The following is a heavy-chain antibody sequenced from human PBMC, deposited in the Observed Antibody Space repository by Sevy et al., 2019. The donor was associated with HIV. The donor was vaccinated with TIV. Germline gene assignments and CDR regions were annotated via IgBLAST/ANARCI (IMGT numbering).Heavy chain of an antibody. CDR3: ARDFSGTYPPY. V-gene: IGHV3-7*01. Sequence: GGSLRLSCAASGLTFSSYWMSWVRQAPGKGLEWVANIKQDGSEKYYVDSVKGRFTISRDNAKNSLYLQMNSLRAEDTAVHYCARDFSGTYPPYWGQGTLVTVSS. CDR2: IKQDGSEK. J-gene: IGHJ4*02. CDR1: GLTFSSYW. D-gene: IGHD1-26*01.